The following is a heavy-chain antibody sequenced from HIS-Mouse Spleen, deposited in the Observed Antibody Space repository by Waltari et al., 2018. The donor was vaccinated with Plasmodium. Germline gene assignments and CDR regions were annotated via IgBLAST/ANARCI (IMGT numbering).Heavy chain of an antibody. CDR2: ISYDGSNK. CDR1: GFTFSSYG. Sequence: QVQLVESGGGVVQPGRSLRLSCAASGFTFSSYGMHWVRQATGKGLEWVVVISYDGSNKYYADSVKGRFTISRDNSKNTLYLQMNSLRAEDTAVYYCAKDRRSSSWYVDYWGQGTLVTVSS. CDR3: AKDRRSSSWYVDY. D-gene: IGHD6-13*01. J-gene: IGHJ4*02. V-gene: IGHV3-30*18.